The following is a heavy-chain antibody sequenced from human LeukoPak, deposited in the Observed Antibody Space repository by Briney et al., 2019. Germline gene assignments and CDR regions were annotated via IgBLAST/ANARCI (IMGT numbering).Heavy chain of an antibody. J-gene: IGHJ4*02. CDR1: GFTFSSYS. D-gene: IGHD2-2*01. Sequence: GGSLRLSCAASGFTFSSYSMTWLRQAPGKGLEWLSYISGSSNTITYADSVKGRFTISRDNAKSSLYLQMNSLRAEDTAVYYCARSKNSVVPTAQDYWGQGTLVTVSS. V-gene: IGHV3-48*04. CDR2: ISGSSNTI. CDR3: ARSKNSVVPTAQDY.